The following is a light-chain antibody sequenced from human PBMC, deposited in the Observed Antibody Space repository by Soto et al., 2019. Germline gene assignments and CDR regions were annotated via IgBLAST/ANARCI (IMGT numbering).Light chain of an antibody. J-gene: IGKJ5*01. V-gene: IGKV1-5*03. CDR3: QQSYSTSPIT. CDR2: KAS. Sequence: DVQMTQSPSTLSASVGDRVTITCRASQSISSWLAWYQQKPGKAPNLLIYKASTLESGVPSRFSGSGSGTDFTLTISSLQPEDFATYYCQQSYSTSPITFGQGTRLEIK. CDR1: QSISSW.